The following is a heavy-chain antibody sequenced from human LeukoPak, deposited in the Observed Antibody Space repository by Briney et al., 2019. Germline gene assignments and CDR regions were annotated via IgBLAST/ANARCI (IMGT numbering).Heavy chain of an antibody. CDR2: ISGSGGST. CDR1: GFTFSSYA. V-gene: IGHV3-23*01. J-gene: IGHJ4*02. CDR3: AKGSGKQWLVLYPLDY. D-gene: IGHD6-19*01. Sequence: GGSLRLSCAASGFTFSSYAMSWVRQAPGKGLEWVSAISGSGGSTYYADSVKGRFTISRDNSKNTLYLQMNSLRAEDTAVYCCAKGSGKQWLVLYPLDYWGQGTLVTVSS.